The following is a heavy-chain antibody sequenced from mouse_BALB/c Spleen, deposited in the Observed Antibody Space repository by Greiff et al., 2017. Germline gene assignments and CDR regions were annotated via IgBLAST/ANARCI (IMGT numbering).Heavy chain of an antibody. D-gene: IGHD2-2*01. CDR2: IAPGSGST. J-gene: IGHJ4*01. CDR3: AREGFGGYDGNFDY. Sequence: DLVKPGASVKLSCKASGYTFTSYWINWIKQRPGQGLEWIGRIAPGSGSTYYNEMFKGKATLTVDTSSSTAYIQLSSLSSEDSAVYFCAREGFGGYDGNFDYWGQGTSVTVSS. CDR1: GYTFTSYW. V-gene: IGHV1S41*01.